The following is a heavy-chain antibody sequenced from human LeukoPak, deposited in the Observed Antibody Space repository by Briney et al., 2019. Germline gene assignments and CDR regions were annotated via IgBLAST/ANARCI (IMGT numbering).Heavy chain of an antibody. CDR1: GHTLNNHF. V-gene: IGHV1-46*02. CDR3: ARGADQEFDF. J-gene: IGHJ4*02. CDR2: INPRDRST. Sequence: GASVTVSCKSSGHTLNNHFIHWVRQAPGQGLEWMGMINPRDRSTRTLQRFQGRLTMTRDTSTSTLYMGLSSLRSEDTATYFCARGADQEFDFWGQGTLVTVSS.